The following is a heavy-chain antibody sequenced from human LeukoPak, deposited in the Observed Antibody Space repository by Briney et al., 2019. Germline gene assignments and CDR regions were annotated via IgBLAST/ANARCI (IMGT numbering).Heavy chain of an antibody. CDR3: ARGKVPAAIGDSFGWFDP. V-gene: IGHV1-69*01. CDR2: IIPIFGTA. Sequence: SVKVSCKASGGTFSSYAISWVRQAPGQGLEWMGGIIPIFGTANYAQKFQGRVTITADESTSTAYMELSSLRSEDTAVYYCARGKVPAAIGDSFGWFDPWGQGTPVTVSS. D-gene: IGHD2-2*01. J-gene: IGHJ5*02. CDR1: GGTFSSYA.